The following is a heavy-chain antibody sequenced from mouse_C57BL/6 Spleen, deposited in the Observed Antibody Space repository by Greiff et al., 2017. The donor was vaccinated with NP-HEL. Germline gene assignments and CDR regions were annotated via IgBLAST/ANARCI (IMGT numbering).Heavy chain of an antibody. V-gene: IGHV1-15*01. J-gene: IGHJ4*01. CDR2: IDPETGGT. Sequence: QVQLQQSGAELVRPGASVTLSCKASGYTFTDYEMHWVKQTPVHGLEWIGAIDPETGGTAYNQKFKGKAILTADKSSSTAYMELRSLTSEDSAVYYWTRRNIDDYDVGGAMDYWGQGTSVTVSS. CDR1: GYTFTDYE. CDR3: TRRNIDDYDVGGAMDY. D-gene: IGHD2-4*01.